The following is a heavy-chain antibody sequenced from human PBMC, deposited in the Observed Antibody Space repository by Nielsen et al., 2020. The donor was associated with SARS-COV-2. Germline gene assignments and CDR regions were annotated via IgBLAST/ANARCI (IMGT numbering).Heavy chain of an antibody. CDR3: ARQGSSSWYPAEYFQH. Sequence: WVRQAPGQGLEWMGGIIPIFGTANYAQKFQGRVTITADESTSTAYMELSSLRSEDTAVYYCARQGSSSWYPAEYFQHWGQGTLVTVSS. J-gene: IGHJ1*01. D-gene: IGHD6-13*01. CDR2: IIPIFGTA. V-gene: IGHV1-69*01.